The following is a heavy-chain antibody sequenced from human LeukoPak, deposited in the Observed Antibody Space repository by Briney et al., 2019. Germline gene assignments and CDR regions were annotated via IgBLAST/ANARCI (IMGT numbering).Heavy chain of an antibody. V-gene: IGHV1-8*02. D-gene: IGHD1-26*01. CDR2: MDPKSKDT. CDR3: ATSAWAGFDS. Sequence: GASVKVSCKASGNTFTSNEINWVRQAAGQGLEWLGWMDPKSKDTGYSQKFRGRVSLSTSTSISTAYMELNNLKSEDTAVYFCATSAWAGFDSWGQGTLVTVSS. CDR1: GNTFTSNE. J-gene: IGHJ4*02.